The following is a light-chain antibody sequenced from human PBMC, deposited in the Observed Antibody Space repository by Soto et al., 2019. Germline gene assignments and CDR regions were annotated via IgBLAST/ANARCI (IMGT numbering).Light chain of an antibody. CDR2: AAS. CDR1: QGISSY. V-gene: IGKV1-8*01. J-gene: IGKJ1*01. CDR3: QQYYSYPRT. Sequence: AIRMTQSPSSFSASTGDRVTITCRASQGISSYLAWYQQKPGKAPKLLIYAASTLQSGVPSRFSGSGSGTDFTLTISCLQSEDFATYYYQQYYSYPRTFAQETKVDIK.